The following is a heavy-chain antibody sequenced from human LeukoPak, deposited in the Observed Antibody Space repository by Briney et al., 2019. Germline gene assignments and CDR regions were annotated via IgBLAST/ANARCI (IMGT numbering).Heavy chain of an antibody. CDR2: INPNSGGT. D-gene: IGHD6-13*01. V-gene: IGHV1-2*04. J-gene: IGHJ5*02. CDR1: GYTFTGYY. Sequence: GASVKVSCKASGYTFTGYYMHWVRQAPGQGLEWMGWINPNSGGTNYVQKFQGWVTMTRDTSISTAYMELSRLRSDDTAVYYCARAGVRRIAAAGTRGDWFDPWGQGTLVTVSS. CDR3: ARAGVRRIAAAGTRGDWFDP.